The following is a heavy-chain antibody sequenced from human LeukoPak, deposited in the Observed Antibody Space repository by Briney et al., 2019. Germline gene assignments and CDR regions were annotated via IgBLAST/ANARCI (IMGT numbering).Heavy chain of an antibody. CDR1: GFTFSTYW. CDR2: IKQDGSEK. V-gene: IGHV3-7*01. D-gene: IGHD3-10*01. J-gene: IGHJ4*02. CDR3: ARGPVFRGFRGTRSSMDY. Sequence: GGSLRLSCAASGFTFSTYWMTWVRQAPGKGLEWVANIKQDGSEKYYVDSVKGRFTISRDNAKNSLYLQMNSLRAEDTAVYYCARGPVFRGFRGTRSSMDYWGQGTLVTVSS.